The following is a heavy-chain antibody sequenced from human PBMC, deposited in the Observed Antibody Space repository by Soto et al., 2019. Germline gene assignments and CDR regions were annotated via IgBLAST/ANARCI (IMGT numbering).Heavy chain of an antibody. Sequence: EVQLLESGGGLVQPGGSLRLSCAASGFTFSSYAMSWVRQAPGKGLEWVSAISGSGGSTYYADSVKGRFTISRDNSQNTMYWQINSLRATDRALYYCAKVGSTRRWASYYGMDVWGRGTRFT. V-gene: IGHV3-23*01. J-gene: IGHJ6*02. CDR3: AKVGSTRRWASYYGMDV. CDR1: GFTFSSYA. CDR2: ISGSGGST. D-gene: IGHD2-2*01.